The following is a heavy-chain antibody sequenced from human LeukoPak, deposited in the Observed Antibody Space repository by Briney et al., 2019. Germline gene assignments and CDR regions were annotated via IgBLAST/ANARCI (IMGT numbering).Heavy chain of an antibody. Sequence: PGGSLRLSCAASGFTFSSYDMHWVRQAPGKGLEWVSVISSDENNKYYADSVKGRFTISRDNSKNTLHLQMSSLRPEDTAVYYCAKEGRWLQLGGAFDIWGQGTMVTVSS. CDR2: ISSDENNK. CDR3: AKEGRWLQLGGAFDI. J-gene: IGHJ3*02. D-gene: IGHD5-24*01. V-gene: IGHV3-30*18. CDR1: GFTFSSYD.